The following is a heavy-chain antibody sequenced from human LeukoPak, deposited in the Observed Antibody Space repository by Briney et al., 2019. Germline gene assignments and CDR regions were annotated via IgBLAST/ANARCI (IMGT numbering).Heavy chain of an antibody. D-gene: IGHD6-19*01. Sequence: GASVKVSCKASGYTFTGYDINWLRQATGQGLEWMGWMNPNSGNTGYAQKFQGRVTMTRNTSISTAYMELSSLRSEDTAVYYCARGKWLVSKLFDYWGQGTLVTVSS. CDR2: MNPNSGNT. J-gene: IGHJ4*02. CDR1: GYTFTGYD. V-gene: IGHV1-8*01. CDR3: ARGKWLVSKLFDY.